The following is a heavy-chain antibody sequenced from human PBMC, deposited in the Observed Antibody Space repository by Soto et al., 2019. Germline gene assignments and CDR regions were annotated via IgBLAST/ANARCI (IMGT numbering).Heavy chain of an antibody. CDR2: IIPVFGTA. J-gene: IGHJ6*02. CDR3: SRGDATKIVVTTYYGMDV. D-gene: IGHD4-17*01. V-gene: IGHV1-69*12. Sequence: QVQLVQSGAEVKKPGSSVRVSCKASGGTLRNYGISWVRQAPGQGLEWMGGIIPVFGTANYAQTFQGRVTITADESTSKVYMDVTSLRSEDTAVYYCSRGDATKIVVTTYYGMDVWGQGTTVTVSS. CDR1: GGTLRNYG.